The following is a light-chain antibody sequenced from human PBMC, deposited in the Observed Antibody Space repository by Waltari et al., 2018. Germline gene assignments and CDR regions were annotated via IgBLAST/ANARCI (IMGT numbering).Light chain of an antibody. Sequence: EIVMTQSPATLSVSPGERATLSCRASQSVGVTLAWYQQKPGQAPNLLIYDTSTRATGVPAKFSVSGSGTEFTLTISSLQSEDFAIYYCQQYNLWPRTFGQGTRVEIK. J-gene: IGKJ1*01. V-gene: IGKV3-15*01. CDR1: QSVGVT. CDR3: QQYNLWPRT. CDR2: DTS.